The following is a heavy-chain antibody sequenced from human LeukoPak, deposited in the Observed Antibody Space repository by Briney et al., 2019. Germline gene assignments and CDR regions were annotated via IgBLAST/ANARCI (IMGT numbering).Heavy chain of an antibody. V-gene: IGHV1-18*01. CDR1: GYIFTTYG. Sequence: ASVRVSCKASGYIFTTYGISWVRQAPGHGFEWMGWISTNKGNTNYAQRLQGRVTMTADTSTSTAYMELRSLRSDDTAIYYCVRDIQWRFDPWGQGTLVTVSS. J-gene: IGHJ5*02. D-gene: IGHD2-8*01. CDR2: ISTNKGNT. CDR3: VRDIQWRFDP.